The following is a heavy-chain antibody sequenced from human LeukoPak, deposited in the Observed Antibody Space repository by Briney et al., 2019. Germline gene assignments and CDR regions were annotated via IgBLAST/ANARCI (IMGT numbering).Heavy chain of an antibody. CDR1: GFTFSSYG. V-gene: IGHV3-30*18. CDR2: ISYDGSNK. CDR3: AKVAVKSINDFWSGYYSPYFDY. D-gene: IGHD3-3*01. J-gene: IGHJ4*02. Sequence: PGGSLRLSCAASGFTFSSYGMHWVRQAPGKGLEWVAVISYDGSNKYYADSVKGRFTISRDNSKDTLYLQMNSLRAEDTAVYYCAKVAVKSINDFWSGYYSPYFDYWGQGTLVTVSS.